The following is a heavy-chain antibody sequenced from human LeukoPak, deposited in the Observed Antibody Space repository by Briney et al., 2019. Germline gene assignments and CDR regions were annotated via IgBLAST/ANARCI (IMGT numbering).Heavy chain of an antibody. Sequence: PSQTLSLTCTVSGGSISSGSYYWNWIRQPAGKGLEWIGRIYTSGTTDYNPSLKSRVTISVDTSKNQFSLKLSPVTAADRAVYYCARWGDLYWYFDLWGRGILVTVSS. CDR3: ARWGDLYWYFDL. J-gene: IGHJ2*01. CDR1: GGSISSGSYY. D-gene: IGHD2-21*02. V-gene: IGHV4-61*02. CDR2: IYTSGTT.